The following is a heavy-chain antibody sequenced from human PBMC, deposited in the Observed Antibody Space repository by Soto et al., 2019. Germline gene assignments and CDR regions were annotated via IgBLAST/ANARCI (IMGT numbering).Heavy chain of an antibody. CDR3: SLGRYDFWSGSNYGMDV. CDR2: IWYDGSNK. Sequence: GDLRLSCAASGFTFSSYGMHWVRQAPGKGLEWVAVIWYDGSNKYYADSVKGRFTISRDNSKNTLYLQMNSLRAEDTAVYYCSLGRYDFWSGSNYGMDVWGQGTTVTVSS. J-gene: IGHJ6*02. V-gene: IGHV3-33*01. D-gene: IGHD3-3*01. CDR1: GFTFSSYG.